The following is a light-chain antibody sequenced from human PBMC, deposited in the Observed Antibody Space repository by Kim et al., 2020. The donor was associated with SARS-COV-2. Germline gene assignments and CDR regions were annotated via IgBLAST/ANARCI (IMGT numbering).Light chain of an antibody. Sequence: ASVGDRVTINCRASQGIAHYLAWYQQKPGKVPMLLIYAASALQAGVPSRFSGSGSGTDFTLTISSLQPEDVATYYCQKYDGAPWTFGQGTKVDIK. CDR1: QGIAHY. CDR2: AAS. CDR3: QKYDGAPWT. V-gene: IGKV1-27*01. J-gene: IGKJ1*01.